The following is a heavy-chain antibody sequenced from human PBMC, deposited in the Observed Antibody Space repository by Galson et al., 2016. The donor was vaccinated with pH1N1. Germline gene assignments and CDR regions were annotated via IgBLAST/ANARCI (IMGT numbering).Heavy chain of an antibody. CDR1: GYTLTSYD. V-gene: IGHV1-69*13. Sequence: SVKVSCKASGYTLTSYDINWVRQAPGQGLEWMGGIIPLFDTANYAQKFQDRVTITADESTSTVYMELSSLRSDDTAVYYCARGGRDSSGCWDNLYYKLDVWGQGTTVTVSS. CDR3: ARGGRDSSGCWDNLYYKLDV. CDR2: IIPLFDTA. J-gene: IGHJ6*02. D-gene: IGHD3-22*01.